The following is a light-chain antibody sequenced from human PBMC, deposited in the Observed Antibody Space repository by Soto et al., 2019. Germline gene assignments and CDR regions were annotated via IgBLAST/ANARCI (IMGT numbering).Light chain of an antibody. CDR3: QQANTFPVT. CDR2: GVT. V-gene: IGKV1D-12*01. CDR1: LGVGNW. Sequence: DVQMTQSPSSVSASVGDRVTITCRASLGVGNWLAWYQHQPGKAPKLLIYGVTSLQSGVPSRFSGNGSGTDFTLTISSLQPEDFATYSCQQANTFPVTFGPGTKVEIK. J-gene: IGKJ3*01.